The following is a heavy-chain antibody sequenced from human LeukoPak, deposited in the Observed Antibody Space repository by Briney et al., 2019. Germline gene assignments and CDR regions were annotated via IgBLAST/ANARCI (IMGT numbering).Heavy chain of an antibody. J-gene: IGHJ4*02. Sequence: PSETLSLTCTVSGYSISSGNYWGWIRQPPGKGPEWIGSIYHSGSTYYNPSLKSRVSISVDTSKNQFSLRLSSVTAADTAVYYCARDGDFYYFDHWGQGTLVTVSS. CDR1: GYSISSGNY. CDR3: ARDGDFYYFDH. V-gene: IGHV4-38-2*02. CDR2: IYHSGST.